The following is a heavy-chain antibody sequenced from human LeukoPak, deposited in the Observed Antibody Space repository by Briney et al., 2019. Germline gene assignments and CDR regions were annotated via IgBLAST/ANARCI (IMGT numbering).Heavy chain of an antibody. Sequence: PGGSLRLSCAASRFTFSSYAMTWVRQAPGKGLEWVSSISDSGGSTYYADSVKGRFTISRDNSKNTLYLQMNSLRAEDTAVYYCASRYCSGGSCYWGQGTLVTVSS. J-gene: IGHJ4*02. D-gene: IGHD2-15*01. CDR3: ASRYCSGGSCY. CDR2: ISDSGGST. V-gene: IGHV3-23*01. CDR1: RFTFSSYA.